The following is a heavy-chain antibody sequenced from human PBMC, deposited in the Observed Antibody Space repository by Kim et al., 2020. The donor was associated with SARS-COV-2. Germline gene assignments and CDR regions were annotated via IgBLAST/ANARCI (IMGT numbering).Heavy chain of an antibody. D-gene: IGHD3-16*01. CDR3: ARFRGIGTTRSQSFRDYMGV. V-gene: IGHV2-70*11. J-gene: IGHJ6*03. CDR2: IDWDDDK. CDR1: GFSLSTSGMC. Sequence: SGPTLVKPTQTLTLTCTFSGFSLSTSGMCVTWIRQPPGKALEWLARIDWDDDKYYNTSLKTRLTISKDTSKNQVVLTMTNMDPVDTGTYYCARFRGIGTTRSQSFRDYMGVWGKGTTVTVSS.